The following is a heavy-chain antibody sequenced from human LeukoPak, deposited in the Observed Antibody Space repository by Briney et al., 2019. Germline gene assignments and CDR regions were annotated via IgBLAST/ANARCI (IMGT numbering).Heavy chain of an antibody. CDR1: GFTFRNYG. J-gene: IGHJ4*02. CDR2: ISYDESDK. D-gene: IGHD3-16*02. V-gene: IGHV3-30*03. Sequence: GGSLRLSCAVSGFTFRNYGMHWVRQAPGKGLEWVAVISYDESDKYYGDSVKGRFTISRDNSKNTLFLQMSSLRAEDMAVYYCARDGAYYDYVWGSYRPYYFDYWGQGTLVTVSS. CDR3: ARDGAYYDYVWGSYRPYYFDY.